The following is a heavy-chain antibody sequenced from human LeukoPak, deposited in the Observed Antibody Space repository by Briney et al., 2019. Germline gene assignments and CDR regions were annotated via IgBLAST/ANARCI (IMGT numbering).Heavy chain of an antibody. CDR3: ARDLPTGTYRAYFDN. D-gene: IGHD1-26*01. J-gene: IGHJ4*02. Sequence: GGSLRLSCAGSGFIFSNYEVNWVGQAPGKGLEWVSYISSTGSDIYYADSVKGRFTISRDNAENSLYLQMNSLRAEDTAVYYCARDLPTGTYRAYFDNWGQGTLVTVSS. CDR2: ISSTGSDI. V-gene: IGHV3-48*03. CDR1: GFIFSNYE.